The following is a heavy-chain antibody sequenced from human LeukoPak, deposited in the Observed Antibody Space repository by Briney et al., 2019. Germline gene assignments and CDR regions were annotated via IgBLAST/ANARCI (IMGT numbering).Heavy chain of an antibody. J-gene: IGHJ4*02. CDR3: ARDITTYSPDVVY. Sequence: ASVKVSCKASGYTFTSYYLHWLRQAPGQGLEWMGWINPNSGDTHYAQNFQGRVTLTRDTSSSTVYMELRRLRSDDTAVYYCARDITTYSPDVVYWGQGTLVTVSS. CDR2: INPNSGDT. D-gene: IGHD3-3*01. CDR1: GYTFTSYY. V-gene: IGHV1-2*02.